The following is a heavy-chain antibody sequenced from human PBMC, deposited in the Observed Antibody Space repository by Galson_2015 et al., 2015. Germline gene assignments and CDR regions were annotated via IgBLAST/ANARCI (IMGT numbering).Heavy chain of an antibody. Sequence: SETLSLTCGVSGGSISSGHWWSWVRQPPGKGLEWIGEIYHSGSTNYNPSLKSRVTISLDKSKNQFSLNLSSVTAADTAVYYCATGVGVVIPPDYWGQGTLVTVSS. CDR2: IYHSGST. D-gene: IGHD3-3*01. CDR3: ATGVGVVIPPDY. J-gene: IGHJ4*02. V-gene: IGHV4-4*02. CDR1: GGSISSGHW.